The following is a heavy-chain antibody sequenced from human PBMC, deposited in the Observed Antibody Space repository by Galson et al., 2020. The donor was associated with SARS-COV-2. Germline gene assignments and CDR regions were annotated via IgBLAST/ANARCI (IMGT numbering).Heavy chain of an antibody. D-gene: IGHD2-21*02. CDR2: IYPNGRT. J-gene: IGHJ2*01. CDR1: GYSVSTTTY. CDR3: ARQGVNMIVLVTVPGWFFDL. V-gene: IGHV4-38-2*01. Sequence: SETLSLTCAVSGYSVSTTTYWGWVRLAPGKGLEWIGSIYPNGRTYYNPSLASRVTISVDTSRNQFSLTLASVTAADTAFYYCARQGVNMIVLVTVPGWFFDLWGRGTLVTVSS.